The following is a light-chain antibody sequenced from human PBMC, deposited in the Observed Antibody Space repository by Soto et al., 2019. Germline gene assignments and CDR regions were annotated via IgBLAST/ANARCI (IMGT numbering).Light chain of an antibody. J-gene: IGKJ2*01. CDR3: QQTDSAPYS. V-gene: IGKV1-39*01. CDR1: QSITNN. CDR2: GAS. Sequence: IQLPPSPSSLSAAVAARVTITCRASQSITNNLNWYQQKPGKAPKLLSYGASSLENGVPSRFSGSGSGTEFTLTISSLQLDDFATYYCQQTDSAPYSFGQGTKLEIK.